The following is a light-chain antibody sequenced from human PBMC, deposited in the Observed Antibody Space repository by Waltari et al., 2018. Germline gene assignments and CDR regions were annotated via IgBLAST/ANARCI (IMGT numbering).Light chain of an antibody. J-gene: IGKJ4*01. V-gene: IGKV1-12*01. CDR1: HDISSY. CDR2: AAS. CDR3: QQGKTFPLT. Sequence: DIQMTQSPSSVSASVGDRVTLSCRASHDISSYLAWYQQKPGKAPKLLIYAASSLLSGVPSRFSGSGSGTDFTLTISSLQPDDSATYYCQQGKTFPLTFGGGTKVEI.